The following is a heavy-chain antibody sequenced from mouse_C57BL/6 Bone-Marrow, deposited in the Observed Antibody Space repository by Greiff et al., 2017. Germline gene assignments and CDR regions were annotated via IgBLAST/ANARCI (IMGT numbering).Heavy chain of an antibody. CDR3: SSLDGNYFDF. V-gene: IGHV14-4*01. CDR1: GFNIKDDY. CDR2: IDPEIGDT. D-gene: IGHD2-1*01. J-gene: IGHJ2*01. Sequence: EVQLQESGAELVRPGASVKLSCTASGFNIKDDYIHWVKQRPEQGLEWIGWIDPEIGDTEYASKFQGEATITSDTSSNTAYLQLRSLTSEDTAVYYCSSLDGNYFDFWGQGTPLTVAS.